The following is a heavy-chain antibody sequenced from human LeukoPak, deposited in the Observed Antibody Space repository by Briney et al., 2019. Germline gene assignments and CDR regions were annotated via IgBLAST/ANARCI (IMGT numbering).Heavy chain of an antibody. D-gene: IGHD1-14*01. V-gene: IGHV3-33*01. Sequence: GMSLRLSCAASGFTLSAHGMHWFRQAPGKGLEWLAVIWYDGNTKYYSDSVKGRFTISRDSSKNTLYLEMNSLRAEDTAVYYCARDEVITFRLFDHWGQGTLVTVSS. CDR3: ARDEVITFRLFDH. CDR1: GFTLSAHG. J-gene: IGHJ4*02. CDR2: IWYDGNTK.